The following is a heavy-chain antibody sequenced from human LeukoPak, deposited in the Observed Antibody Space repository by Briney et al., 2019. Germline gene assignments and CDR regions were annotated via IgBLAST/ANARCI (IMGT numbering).Heavy chain of an antibody. CDR1: GYSISSGYY. V-gene: IGHV4-38-2*01. Sequence: SETLSLTCAVSGYSISSGYYWGWIRQPPGKGLEWIGSIYHSGSTYYNPSLKSRVAISVDTSKNRFSLKLSSVTAADTAVYYCARPIAARPHWFDPWGQGTLVTVSS. J-gene: IGHJ5*02. D-gene: IGHD6-6*01. CDR3: ARPIAARPHWFDP. CDR2: IYHSGST.